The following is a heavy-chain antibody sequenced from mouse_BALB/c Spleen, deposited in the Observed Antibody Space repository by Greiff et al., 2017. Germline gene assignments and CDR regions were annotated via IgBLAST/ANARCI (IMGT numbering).Heavy chain of an antibody. CDR2: ISYDGSN. CDR1: GYSITSGYY. CDR3: ARRRGLMDY. Sequence: EVQLQQSGPGLVKPSQSLSLTCSVTGYSITSGYYWNWIRQFPGNKLEWMGYISYDGSNNYNPSLKNRISITRDTSKNQFFLKLNSVTTEDTATYYCARRRGLMDYWGQGTSVTVSS. J-gene: IGHJ4*01. V-gene: IGHV3-6*02.